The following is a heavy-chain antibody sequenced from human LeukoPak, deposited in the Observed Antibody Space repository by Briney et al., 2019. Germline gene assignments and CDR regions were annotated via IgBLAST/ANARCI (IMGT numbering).Heavy chain of an antibody. Sequence: GGSLRLSCAASGFIFNSFEMIWVRQAPGKGLEWVSYISSSGTTIYYADSVKGRFTISRDNAKNSLYLQLNSLRAEDTAVYFCARDRITMYWGQGTLVTVSS. CDR2: ISSSGTTI. J-gene: IGHJ4*02. CDR3: ARDRITMY. D-gene: IGHD3-3*01. V-gene: IGHV3-48*03. CDR1: GFIFNSFE.